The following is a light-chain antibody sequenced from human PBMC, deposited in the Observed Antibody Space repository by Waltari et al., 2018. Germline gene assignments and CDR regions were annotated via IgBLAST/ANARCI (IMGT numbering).Light chain of an antibody. CDR3: CSYAGSYILV. CDR2: DVN. V-gene: IGLV2-11*01. CDR1: TSRVGGYTY. Sequence: QSPLTHPRSVSGSPGQSVTISCTGTTSRVGGYTYASWYQQHPGKAHKLMIYDVNKRPSGVPDRFSGSKSGNTASLTISGLQAEDEADFYCCSYAGSYILVFGGGTKLTVL. J-gene: IGLJ2*01.